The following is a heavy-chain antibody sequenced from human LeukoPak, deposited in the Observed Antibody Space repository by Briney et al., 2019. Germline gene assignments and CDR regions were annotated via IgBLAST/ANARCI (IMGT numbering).Heavy chain of an antibody. CDR2: ISGSGGST. V-gene: IGHV3-23*01. CDR1: GFTFSSYA. J-gene: IGHJ3*02. Sequence: PTGGSLRLSCAASGFTFSSYAMSWVRQAPGKGLEWVSAISGSGGSTYYADSVKGRFTISRDNSKNTLYLQMNSLRAEDTAVYYCAKVRGTVTAVYDAFDIWGQGTMVTVSS. D-gene: IGHD4-17*01. CDR3: AKVRGTVTAVYDAFDI.